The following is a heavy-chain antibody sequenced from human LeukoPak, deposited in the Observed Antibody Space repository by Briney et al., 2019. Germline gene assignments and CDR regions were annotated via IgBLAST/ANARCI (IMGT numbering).Heavy chain of an antibody. D-gene: IGHD6-19*01. CDR2: IYYSGST. CDR1: GGSISNYY. J-gene: IGHJ4*02. V-gene: IGHV4-59*08. Sequence: SETLSLTCTVPGGSISNYYWSWIRQPPGKGLEWIGYIYYSGSTNYNPSLKSRVTISVDTSKNQFSLQLSSVTAADTAVYFCARRDNSGWNYFDYWGQGTLVTVSS. CDR3: ARRDNSGWNYFDY.